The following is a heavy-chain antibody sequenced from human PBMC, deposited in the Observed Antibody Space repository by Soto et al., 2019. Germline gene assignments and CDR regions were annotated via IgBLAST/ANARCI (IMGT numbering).Heavy chain of an antibody. CDR2: INTDGSST. V-gene: IGHV3-74*01. Sequence: PGGSLILSWAASGFTFSSDGMHWVLQAPGKGLVWVSRINTDGSSTTYADSVKGRFTISRDNAKNTLYLQMNSLRAEDTAVYYCARQKGGSRWLNWFDPWGQGTLVTVSS. CDR3: ARQKGGSRWLNWFDP. CDR1: GFTFSSDG. D-gene: IGHD6-13*01. J-gene: IGHJ5*02.